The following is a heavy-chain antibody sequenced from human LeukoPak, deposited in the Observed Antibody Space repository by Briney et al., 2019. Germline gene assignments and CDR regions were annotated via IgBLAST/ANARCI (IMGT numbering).Heavy chain of an antibody. CDR3: ARDRQESSKWRLITAFEI. Sequence: SQTLSLTCTVSGGSISSGGYYWSWIRQHPGKGLEWIGYIYHSGSTYYNPSLKSRLIISVDTSKNRFSLKLSSVTAADTAVYYCARDRQESSKWRLITAFEIWGQGTMVSVSS. J-gene: IGHJ3*02. D-gene: IGHD3-16*01. CDR2: IYHSGST. CDR1: GGSISSGGYY. V-gene: IGHV4-31*03.